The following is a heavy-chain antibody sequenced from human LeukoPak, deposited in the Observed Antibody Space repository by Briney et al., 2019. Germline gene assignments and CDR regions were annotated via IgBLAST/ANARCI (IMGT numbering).Heavy chain of an antibody. CDR3: ARDLEGSGWTKGGWWFDP. V-gene: IGHV4-38-2*02. D-gene: IGHD6-19*01. J-gene: IGHJ5*02. CDR2: MYHSGTT. CDR1: GFSITSGYY. Sequence: SETLSLTCNVSGFSITSGYYWGWIRQPPGKGLEWIGSMYHSGTTHVNPSFKSRVTISVDTSKNQFSLKLSSVTAADTAVYYCARDLEGSGWTKGGWWFDPWGQGTLVTVSS.